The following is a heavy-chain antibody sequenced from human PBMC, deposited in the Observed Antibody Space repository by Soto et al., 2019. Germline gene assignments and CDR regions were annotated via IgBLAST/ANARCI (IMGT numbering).Heavy chain of an antibody. Sequence: EVQLVESGGGLVKPGGSLRLSCAASGFTFSSYSMNWDRQAPGKGLEWVSSISSSSSYIYYADSVKGRFTISRDNAKNSLYLQMNSLRAEDTAVYYCARGYSSSWYYFDYWGQGTLVTVSS. D-gene: IGHD6-13*01. CDR3: ARGYSSSWYYFDY. CDR1: GFTFSSYS. J-gene: IGHJ4*02. V-gene: IGHV3-21*01. CDR2: ISSSSSYI.